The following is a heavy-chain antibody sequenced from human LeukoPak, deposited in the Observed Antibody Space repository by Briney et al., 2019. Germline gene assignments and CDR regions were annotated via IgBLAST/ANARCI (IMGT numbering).Heavy chain of an antibody. J-gene: IGHJ4*02. CDR3: AKGSSGGRPYYFDH. CDR1: GFTFNNYA. Sequence: GGSLRLSCVASGFTFNNYAMSWVRQSPGKGLEWISAITDDGISTYHADSVKGRFTISRDNSRITLFLQMNSLRAEDTAIYYCAKGSSGGRPYYFDHWGQGTLVTVSS. CDR2: ITDDGIST. D-gene: IGHD2-15*01. V-gene: IGHV3-23*01.